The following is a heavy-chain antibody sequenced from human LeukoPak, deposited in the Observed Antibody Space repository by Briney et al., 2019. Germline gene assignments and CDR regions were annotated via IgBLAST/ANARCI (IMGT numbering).Heavy chain of an antibody. V-gene: IGHV3-30*01. Sequence: GGSLRLSCEASGFTFSDYAIHWVRQAPGKGLQWVTVISFDATSKYYADSVKGRFTISRDNPKNTLYLQMNSLRVEDTAVYYCARGPAYKWNDDVGYYYYFMDVWGKGTTVTVSS. CDR2: ISFDATSK. J-gene: IGHJ6*03. CDR1: GFTFSDYA. CDR3: ARGPAYKWNDDVGYYYYFMDV. D-gene: IGHD1-20*01.